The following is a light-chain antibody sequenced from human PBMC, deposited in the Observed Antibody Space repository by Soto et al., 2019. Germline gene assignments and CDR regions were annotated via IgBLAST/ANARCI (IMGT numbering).Light chain of an antibody. V-gene: IGLV4-69*01. CDR3: QTWGTGIVV. CDR1: RGHSSYA. CDR2: LNSDGSH. J-gene: IGLJ2*01. Sequence: QLVLTQSPSASASLGASVKLTCTLSRGHSSYAIAWHQQRPEKGPRYLMKLNSDGSHSKGDGIPDRFSGSSSGAERYLTISSLQSEDEADYYCQTWGTGIVVFGGGTKLTVL.